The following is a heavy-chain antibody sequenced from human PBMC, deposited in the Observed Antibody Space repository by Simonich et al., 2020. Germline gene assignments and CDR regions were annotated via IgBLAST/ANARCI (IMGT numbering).Heavy chain of an antibody. V-gene: IGHV3-30*18. CDR1: GFTFSSYG. Sequence: QVQLVESGGGVVQPGRSLRLSCAASGFTFSSYGMHWVRQAPGKGREWGAVIWYDGRNKYYADSVKGRFTISRDNSKNTLYLQMNSLRAEDTAMYYCAKESTVSRWDYYYGMDVWGQGTTVTVSS. CDR2: IWYDGRNK. J-gene: IGHJ6*02. D-gene: IGHD4-17*01. CDR3: AKESTVSRWDYYYGMDV.